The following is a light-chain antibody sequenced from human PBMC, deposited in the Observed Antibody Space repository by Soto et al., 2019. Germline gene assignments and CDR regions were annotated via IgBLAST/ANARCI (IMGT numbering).Light chain of an antibody. CDR1: SSDVGTYNF. CDR3: CSYAGSNTYV. Sequence: QSALTQPRSVSGSPGQSVTISCTGTSSDVGTYNFVSWYQQHPGKAPKLMIYYVSDRPSGVPDRVSGSKSGNTASLTISGLQAEDEADYYCCSYAGSNTYVFGTGTKLTV. J-gene: IGLJ1*01. CDR2: YVS. V-gene: IGLV2-11*01.